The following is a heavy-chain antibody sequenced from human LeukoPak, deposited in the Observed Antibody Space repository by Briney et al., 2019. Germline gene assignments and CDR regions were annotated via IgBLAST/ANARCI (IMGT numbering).Heavy chain of an antibody. Sequence: PSETLSLTCTLSGASFSNYYWSWIRQPAGKELEWIGRIYTDGSTNYNPSLKSRVTISVDTSKNQFSLKLSSVTAADTAVYYCAREMYHWGQGTLVTVSS. V-gene: IGHV4-4*07. J-gene: IGHJ5*02. CDR2: IYTDGST. CDR3: AREMYH. CDR1: GASFSNYY.